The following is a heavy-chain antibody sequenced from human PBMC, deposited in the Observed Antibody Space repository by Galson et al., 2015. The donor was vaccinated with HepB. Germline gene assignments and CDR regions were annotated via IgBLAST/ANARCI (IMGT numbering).Heavy chain of an antibody. D-gene: IGHD3-3*01. Sequence: SLRLSCAASGFTFSNAWMSWVRQAPGKGLEWVGRIKSKTDGGTTDYAAPVKGRFTISRDDSKNTLYLQMNSLKTEDTAVYYCTTLQYYYDFWSGMGYDAFDIWGQGTMVTVSS. V-gene: IGHV3-15*01. J-gene: IGHJ3*02. CDR1: GFTFSNAW. CDR3: TTLQYYYDFWSGMGYDAFDI. CDR2: IKSKTDGGTT.